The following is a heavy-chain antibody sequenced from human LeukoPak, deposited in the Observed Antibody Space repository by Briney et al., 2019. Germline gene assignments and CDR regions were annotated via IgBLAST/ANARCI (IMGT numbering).Heavy chain of an antibody. D-gene: IGHD3-16*01. CDR3: ARVGGTNYYDYGMDV. Sequence: GASVKVSCKASGYTFTSYYMHWVRQAPGQGLEWMGIINPSGGSTSYAQKFQGRVTMTRDTSTSTVYMELSSLRSEDTAVYYCARVGGTNYYDYGMDVWGQGTTVTVSS. V-gene: IGHV1-46*01. J-gene: IGHJ6*02. CDR1: GYTFTSYY. CDR2: INPSGGST.